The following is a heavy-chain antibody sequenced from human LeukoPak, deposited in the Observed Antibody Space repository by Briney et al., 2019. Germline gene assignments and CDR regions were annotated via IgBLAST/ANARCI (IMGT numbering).Heavy chain of an antibody. V-gene: IGHV1-18*01. CDR3: ARDANYHDSDAYYDALDI. D-gene: IGHD3-16*01. Sequence: ASVKVSCKASGYTFTSYAISWVRQAPGQGLEWMGWISGNNGNTNYAQKLQGRVTMTTDTSTNTAYMELRSLRSDDTAVYYCARDANYHDSDAYYDALDIWGQGTLVTVSS. CDR1: GYTFTSYA. J-gene: IGHJ3*02. CDR2: ISGNNGNT.